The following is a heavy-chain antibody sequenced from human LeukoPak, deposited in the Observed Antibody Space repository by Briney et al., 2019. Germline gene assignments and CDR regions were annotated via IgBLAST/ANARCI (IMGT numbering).Heavy chain of an antibody. D-gene: IGHD3-10*01. Sequence: SETLSLTCTVSGGSISGYYWSWIRQPPGKGLEWIGEINHSGSTNYNPSLKSRVTISVDTSKNQFSLKLSSVTAADTAVYYCARACYGSGSSYFDYWGQGTLVTVSS. V-gene: IGHV4-34*01. CDR2: INHSGST. CDR1: GGSISGYY. J-gene: IGHJ4*02. CDR3: ARACYGSGSSYFDY.